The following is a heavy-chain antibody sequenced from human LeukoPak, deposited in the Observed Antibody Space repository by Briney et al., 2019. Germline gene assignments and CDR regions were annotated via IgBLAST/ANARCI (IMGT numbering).Heavy chain of an antibody. V-gene: IGHV1-2*02. CDR1: GYTFAAHH. CDR2: ILPDGRDT. D-gene: IGHD3-10*01. J-gene: IGHJ4*02. CDR3: SGRYGPGSV. Sequence: ASVKVSCKASGYTFAAHHIHWVRQAPGQGLEWMGWILPDGRDTKYSQKFQDRLTLTTDTSTNTAYMELSRLIPDDTAVYYCSGRYGPGSVWGQGTLISVSP.